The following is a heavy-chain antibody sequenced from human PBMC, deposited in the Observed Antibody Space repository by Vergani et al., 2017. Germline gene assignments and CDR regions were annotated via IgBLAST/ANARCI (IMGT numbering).Heavy chain of an antibody. Sequence: EVQLVESGGGLVQPGRSLRLSCAASGFTFDDYAMHWVRQAPGKGLEWVSGISWNSGSIGYADSVKGRFTISRDNAQNSLYLQMNSLRAEDTALSYCAKDMVRGVPDYYVDVWGKGTTVTVSS. CDR3: AKDMVRGVPDYYVDV. D-gene: IGHD3-10*01. CDR1: GFTFDDYA. V-gene: IGHV3-9*01. J-gene: IGHJ6*03. CDR2: ISWNSGSI.